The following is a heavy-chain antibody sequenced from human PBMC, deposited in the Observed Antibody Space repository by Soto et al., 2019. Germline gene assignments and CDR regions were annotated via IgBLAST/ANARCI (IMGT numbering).Heavy chain of an antibody. Sequence: PSETLSLTCTVSGGSISSYYGSWIRQRPGRGLEWIGYVSYSGSSNYNPSLKSRGTISVDTSKNQFSLKLSPVTALVTAVYYRARDPSYGLFRHWGQGTLGTVS. V-gene: IGHV4-59*01. J-gene: IGHJ4*01. D-gene: IGHD1-26*01. CDR2: VSYSGSS. CDR3: ARDPSYGLFRH. CDR1: GGSISSYY.